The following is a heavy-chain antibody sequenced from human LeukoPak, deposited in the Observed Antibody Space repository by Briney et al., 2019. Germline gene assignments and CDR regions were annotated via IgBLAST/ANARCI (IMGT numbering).Heavy chain of an antibody. J-gene: IGHJ4*02. D-gene: IGHD3-10*01. V-gene: IGHV4-34*01. CDR1: GGSFSGYY. CDR2: INHSGST. Sequence: SETLSLTCAVYGGSFSGYYWSWIRQPPGKGLEWIGEINHSGSTNYNPSLKSRVTISVDTSKNQFSLKLSSVTAADTAVYYCARRSPKVRGVIIRLVPSYYFDYWGQGTLVTVSS. CDR3: ARRSPKVRGVIIRLVPSYYFDY.